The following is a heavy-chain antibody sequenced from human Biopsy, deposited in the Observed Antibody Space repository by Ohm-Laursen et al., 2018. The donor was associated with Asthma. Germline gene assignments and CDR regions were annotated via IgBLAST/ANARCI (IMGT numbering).Heavy chain of an antibody. CDR2: IYSGGTS. D-gene: IGHD3-22*01. Sequence: GSLRLSCSASGFTFGTYAMFWVRQAPGKGLEWVSVIYSGGTSDTADSVKGRFTISRDNSKNTLFLQMNSLRAEDTAVYYCARDKDYYDSSGYYGTFDYWGQGTLVTVSS. CDR3: ARDKDYYDSSGYYGTFDY. V-gene: IGHV3-66*02. CDR1: GFTFGTYA. J-gene: IGHJ4*02.